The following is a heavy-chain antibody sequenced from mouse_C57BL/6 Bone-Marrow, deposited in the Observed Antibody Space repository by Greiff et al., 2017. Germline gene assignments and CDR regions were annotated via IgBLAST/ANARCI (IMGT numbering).Heavy chain of an antibody. CDR3: VLRPLFAY. V-gene: IGHV1-43*01. Sequence: VQLQQSGPELVKPGASVKISCKASGYSFTGYYMHWVKQSSEKSLEWIGEINPSTGGTSYNQKFKGKATLTVDKSSSTAYMQLKSLTSEDSAVYYCVLRPLFAYWGQGTLVTVSA. D-gene: IGHD1-2*01. J-gene: IGHJ3*01. CDR2: INPSTGGT. CDR1: GYSFTGYY.